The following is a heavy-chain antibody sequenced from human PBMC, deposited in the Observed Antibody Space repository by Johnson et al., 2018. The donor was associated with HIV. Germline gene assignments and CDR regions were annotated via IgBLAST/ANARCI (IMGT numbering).Heavy chain of an antibody. Sequence: VQLVESGGGVVQPGGSLGLSCTASGFTFSRNAMHWVRQPPGKGLEWVASIKRDGSEKYYVDSVKGRFTISRDNSKNSLYLQMNSLRAEDTALYYCAKVTPYSSSSSAFDIWGQGTMVTVSS. D-gene: IGHD6-6*01. CDR3: AKVTPYSSSSSAFDI. J-gene: IGHJ3*02. V-gene: IGHV3-7*03. CDR2: IKRDGSEK. CDR1: GFTFSRNA.